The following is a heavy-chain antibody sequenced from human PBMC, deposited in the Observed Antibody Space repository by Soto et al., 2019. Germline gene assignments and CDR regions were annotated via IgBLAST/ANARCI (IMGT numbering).Heavy chain of an antibody. CDR3: ARASGRDYYYGMGV. V-gene: IGHV1-2*04. CDR1: GYTFIGYY. Sequence: QVQLVQSGAEVKKPGASVNISCKASGYTFIGYYMNWVRQAPGQGLEWMGWINPSTGGAHSAQKFQGWVTMTSDRSSSTAYAELRGLKSDDSAVYYCARASGRDYYYGMGVWGQGTTVIVSS. J-gene: IGHJ6*02. CDR2: INPSTGGA.